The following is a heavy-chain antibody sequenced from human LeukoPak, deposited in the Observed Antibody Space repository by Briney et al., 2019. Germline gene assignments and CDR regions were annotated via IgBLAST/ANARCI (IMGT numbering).Heavy chain of an antibody. V-gene: IGHV4-59*01. J-gene: IGHJ5*02. CDR2: IYYSGST. CDR3: ARGLTPGYSSSWYGFDP. CDR1: GGSISSYY. Sequence: SETLSLTCTVSGGSISSYYWSWIRQPPGKGLEWIGYIYYSGSTDYNPSLKSRVTISVDTSKNQFSLKLSSVTAADTAVYYCARGLTPGYSSSWYGFDPWGQGTLVTVSS. D-gene: IGHD6-13*01.